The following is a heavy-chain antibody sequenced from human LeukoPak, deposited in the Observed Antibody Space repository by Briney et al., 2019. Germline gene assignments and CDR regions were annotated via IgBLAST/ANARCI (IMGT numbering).Heavy chain of an antibody. J-gene: IGHJ4*02. CDR1: GGSFSGYY. V-gene: IGHV4-34*01. D-gene: IGHD3-10*01. Sequence: SETLSLACAVYGGSFSGYYWSWIRQPPGKGLEWIGEINHSGSTNYNPSLKSRVTISVDTSKNQFSLKLSSVTAADTAVYYCARLRGDYYGSGSYYNPRSYWGQGTLVTVSS. CDR3: ARLRGDYYGSGSYYNPRSY. CDR2: INHSGST.